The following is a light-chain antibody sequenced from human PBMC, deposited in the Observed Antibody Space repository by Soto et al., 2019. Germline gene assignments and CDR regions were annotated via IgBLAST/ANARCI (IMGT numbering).Light chain of an antibody. CDR3: ATWDDSLNGHVV. J-gene: IGLJ2*01. Sequence: QSVLTQPPSESGTPGQRVTISCSGSRSNIGSNTVNWYQQLPGTAPKFLIYSNNQRPSGVPKRFSGSKSGTSASLAISGLQSEDEDDYYCATWDDSLNGHVVFGGGTKLTVL. CDR2: SNN. V-gene: IGLV1-44*01. CDR1: RSNIGSNT.